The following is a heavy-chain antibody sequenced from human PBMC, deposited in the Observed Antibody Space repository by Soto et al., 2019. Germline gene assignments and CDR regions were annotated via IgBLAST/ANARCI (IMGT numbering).Heavy chain of an antibody. CDR2: ISFSSTNI. CDR1: GFTFSSYT. J-gene: IGHJ4*02. CDR3: ARGAGDLPY. V-gene: IGHV3-21*01. D-gene: IGHD7-27*01. Sequence: EVQLVESGGGLVKPGGSLTLSCAASGFTFSSYTMTWVRQAPGKGLEWVSSISFSSTNIHYTDSIKGRFTISRDNAKNSRYLQMNSLRAEDTAVYYCARGAGDLPYWGQGTLVTVSS.